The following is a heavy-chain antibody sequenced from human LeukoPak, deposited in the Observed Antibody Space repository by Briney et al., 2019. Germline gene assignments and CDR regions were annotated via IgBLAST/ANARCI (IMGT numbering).Heavy chain of an antibody. CDR3: AGTYYYDSSGYYHYSL. Sequence: TSETLSLTCAVYGGSFSGYYWSWIRQPPGKGLEWIGEINHSGSTNYNPSLKSRVSISIDTSKNHFSLKLTSVTAADTAVYYCAGTYYYDSSGYYHYSLWGQGTLATVSS. CDR2: INHSGST. D-gene: IGHD3-22*01. V-gene: IGHV4-34*01. CDR1: GGSFSGYY. J-gene: IGHJ4*02.